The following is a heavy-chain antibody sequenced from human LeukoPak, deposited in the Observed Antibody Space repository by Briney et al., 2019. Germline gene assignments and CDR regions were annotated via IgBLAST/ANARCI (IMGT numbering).Heavy chain of an antibody. Sequence: PSETLSLTCTVSGGSISGGGYYWSWIRQHPGKGLEWIGYIYYSGSTYYNPSLKSRVTISVDTSKNQFSLKLSSVTAADTAVYYCARVDCSGGSCYGPNWFDPWGQGTLVTVSS. V-gene: IGHV4-31*03. D-gene: IGHD2-15*01. CDR1: GGSISGGGYY. CDR3: ARVDCSGGSCYGPNWFDP. CDR2: IYYSGST. J-gene: IGHJ5*02.